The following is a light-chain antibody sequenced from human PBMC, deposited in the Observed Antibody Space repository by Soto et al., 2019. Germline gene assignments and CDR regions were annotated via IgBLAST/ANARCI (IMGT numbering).Light chain of an antibody. CDR3: SSFTSNRAYV. CDR1: SSDVGAYNY. J-gene: IGLJ1*01. Sequence: QSVLTQPASVSGSPGQSITISCTGTSSDVGAYNYVSWYQQQSGKAPKLIIHDVSNRPSGVSNRFSGSKSGNTASLTISGLQAEDEADYYCSSFTSNRAYVFGIGTKLPVL. V-gene: IGLV2-14*03. CDR2: DVS.